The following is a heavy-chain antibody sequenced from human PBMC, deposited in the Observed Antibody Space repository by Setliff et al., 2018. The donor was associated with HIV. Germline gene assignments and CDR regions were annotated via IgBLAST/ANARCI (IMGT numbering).Heavy chain of an antibody. J-gene: IGHJ4*02. CDR1: AYTFTSHG. CDR3: ATAKEHWLTEGGFDF. D-gene: IGHD6-19*01. CDR2: ISAYNGNT. Sequence: ASVKVSCKASAYTFTSHGISWVRQAPGQGLEWMGWISAYNGNTNYAQNLQGRVTMTTDTPTSTAYMELSSLRSDDTAVYYCATAKEHWLTEGGFDFWGQGTLVTVSS. V-gene: IGHV1-18*01.